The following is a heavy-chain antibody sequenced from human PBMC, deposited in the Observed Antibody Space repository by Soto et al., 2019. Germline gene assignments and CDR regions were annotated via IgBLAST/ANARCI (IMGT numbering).Heavy chain of an antibody. Sequence: ASVKVSCKASGSTFTEYGVSWVRQAPGQGLEWMGWISSYNGNTNSAQKFQDRVTMTTDTSTSTAYMELRSLRSDDTAVYYCARDSRAVIILGLPISTSDVSGTATT. J-gene: IGHJ6*03. CDR1: GSTFTEYG. CDR3: ARDSRAVIILGLPISTSDV. V-gene: IGHV1-18*01. CDR2: ISSYNGNT. D-gene: IGHD2-21*01.